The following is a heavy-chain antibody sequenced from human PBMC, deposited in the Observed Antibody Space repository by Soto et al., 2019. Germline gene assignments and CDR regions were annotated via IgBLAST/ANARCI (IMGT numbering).Heavy chain of an antibody. D-gene: IGHD3-10*01. Sequence: GGSLRLSCAASGFTFSSYSMNWVRQAPGKGLEWVSSISSSSSYIYYADSVKGRFTISRDNAKNSLYLQMNSLRAEDTAVYYCARAIGWAAMVRGLYYYYMDVWGKGTTVTVSS. V-gene: IGHV3-21*01. CDR3: ARAIGWAAMVRGLYYYYMDV. J-gene: IGHJ6*03. CDR1: GFTFSSYS. CDR2: ISSSSSYI.